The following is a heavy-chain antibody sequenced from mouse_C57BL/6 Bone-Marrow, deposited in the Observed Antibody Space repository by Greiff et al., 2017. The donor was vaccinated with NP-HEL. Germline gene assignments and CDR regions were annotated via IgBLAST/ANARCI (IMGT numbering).Heavy chain of an antibody. D-gene: IGHD1-1*01. Sequence: EVHLVESGGGLVQPGGSLKLSCAASGFTFSDYGMAWVRQAPRKGPEWVAFISNLAYSIYYADTVTGRFTISRENAKNTLYLEMSSLRSEDTAMYYCARHRDYYGSRYFDVWGTGTTVTVSS. CDR3: ARHRDYYGSRYFDV. CDR1: GFTFSDYG. CDR2: ISNLAYSI. V-gene: IGHV5-15*01. J-gene: IGHJ1*03.